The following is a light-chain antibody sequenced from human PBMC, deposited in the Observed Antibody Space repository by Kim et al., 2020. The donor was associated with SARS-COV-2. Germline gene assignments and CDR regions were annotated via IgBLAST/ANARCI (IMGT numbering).Light chain of an antibody. Sequence: YPGDRATLSCRASQSVRNNFLAWYKRRPGQAPRLLIYGASNRATGIPDKFSGSGSGADYTLTISRLEPEDSAVYYCHQYGGSEYTFGQGTKLEI. CDR1: QSVRNNF. V-gene: IGKV3-20*01. CDR2: GAS. J-gene: IGKJ2*01. CDR3: HQYGGSEYT.